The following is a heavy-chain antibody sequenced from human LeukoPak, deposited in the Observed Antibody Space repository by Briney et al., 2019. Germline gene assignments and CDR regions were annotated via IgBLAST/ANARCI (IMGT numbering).Heavy chain of an antibody. V-gene: IGHV1-2*06. CDR1: GYTFTGYY. J-gene: IGHJ4*02. CDR2: INPNSGGT. D-gene: IGHD2-21*01. Sequence: ASVKVSCKASGYTFTGYYIHWVRQAPGQGLEWMGRINPNSGGTNFAQRFQVRVTLTRDTSITQSYMELTSLRSDDTACYYCATTFAYGDFYWGQGTLVTVSS. CDR3: ATTFAYGDFY.